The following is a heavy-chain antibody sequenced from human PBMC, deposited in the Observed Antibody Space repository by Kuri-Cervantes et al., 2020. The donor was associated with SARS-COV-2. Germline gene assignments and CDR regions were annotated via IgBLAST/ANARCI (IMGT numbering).Heavy chain of an antibody. CDR3: ARGPGLYSRKAYGMDV. Sequence: SETLSLTCAVYGGSFRGYYWSWIRQPPGKGLEWIGEINHSGSTNYNPSLKSRVTISVDTSKNQFSLKLSSVTAADTAVYYCARGPGLYSRKAYGMDVWGQGTTVTVSS. CDR2: INHSGST. CDR1: GGSFRGYY. V-gene: IGHV4-34*01. D-gene: IGHD3-16*02. J-gene: IGHJ6*02.